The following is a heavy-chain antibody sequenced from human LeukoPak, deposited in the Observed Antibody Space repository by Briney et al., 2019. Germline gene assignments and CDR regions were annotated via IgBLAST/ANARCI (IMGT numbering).Heavy chain of an antibody. CDR3: ARDTYSYDYCPDY. D-gene: IGHD5-18*01. Sequence: TPGGSLRLSCAASGFTFSSYSMNWVRQAPGKGLEWVSSISSSGSNIYYADSVKGRFTISRDNAKNSLYLQMNSLRAEDTAVYYCARDTYSYDYCPDYWGQGTLVTVSS. J-gene: IGHJ4*02. CDR1: GFTFSSYS. V-gene: IGHV3-21*01. CDR2: ISSSGSNI.